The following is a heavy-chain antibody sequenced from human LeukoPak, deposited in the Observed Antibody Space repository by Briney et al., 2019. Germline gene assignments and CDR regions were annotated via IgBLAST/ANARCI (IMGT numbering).Heavy chain of an antibody. CDR3: ARVLNSSGWYEGSNYYYYYMDV. J-gene: IGHJ6*03. D-gene: IGHD6-19*01. CDR2: ISAYNGNT. Sequence: ASVKVSCKASGYTFTSYGISWVRQAPGQGLEWMGWISAYNGNTNYAQKLQGRVTMTTDTSTSTDYMELRSLRSDDTAVYYCARVLNSSGWYEGSNYYYYYMDVWGKGTTVTVSS. CDR1: GYTFTSYG. V-gene: IGHV1-18*01.